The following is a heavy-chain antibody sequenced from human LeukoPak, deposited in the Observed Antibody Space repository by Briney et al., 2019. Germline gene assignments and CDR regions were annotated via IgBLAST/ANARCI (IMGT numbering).Heavy chain of an antibody. CDR1: GGSFSGYY. J-gene: IGHJ4*02. Sequence: SETLSLTCAVYGGSFSGYYWSWIRQPPGKGLEWIGEINHSGSTNYNPSLKSRVTISVDTSKNQFSLKLSSVTAADTAVYYCARTSSPYDSSGYLDYWGQGTLVTVSS. CDR2: INHSGST. D-gene: IGHD3-22*01. V-gene: IGHV4-34*01. CDR3: ARTSSPYDSSGYLDY.